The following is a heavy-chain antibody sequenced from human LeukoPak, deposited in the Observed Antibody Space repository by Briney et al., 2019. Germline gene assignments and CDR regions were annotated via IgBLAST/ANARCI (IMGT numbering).Heavy chain of an antibody. CDR1: GGSISSYY. CDR3: SVYDFWSGYYRSFDY. V-gene: IGHV4-59*05. CDR2: IYYSGST. D-gene: IGHD3-3*01. Sequence: SETLSLTCTVSGGSISSYYWSWIRQPPGKGLEWIGGIYYSGSTYYNPSLKSRVTISVDTSKNQFSLKLSSVTAADTAVYYCSVYDFWSGYYRSFDYWGQGTLVTVSS. J-gene: IGHJ4*02.